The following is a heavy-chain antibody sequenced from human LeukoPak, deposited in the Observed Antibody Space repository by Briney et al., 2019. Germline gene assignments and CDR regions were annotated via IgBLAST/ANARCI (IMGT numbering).Heavy chain of an antibody. D-gene: IGHD3-10*01. Sequence: SQTLSLTCAVSGGSISSGGYSWSWIRQPPGKGLEWIGYIYHSGSTYYNPSLKSRVTISVDRSKNQFSLKLSSVTAADTAVYYCARGLGYYYGSGSLSPFGQGTLVTVSS. J-gene: IGHJ5*02. CDR2: IYHSGST. CDR3: ARGLGYYYGSGSLSP. CDR1: GGSISSGGYS. V-gene: IGHV4-30-2*01.